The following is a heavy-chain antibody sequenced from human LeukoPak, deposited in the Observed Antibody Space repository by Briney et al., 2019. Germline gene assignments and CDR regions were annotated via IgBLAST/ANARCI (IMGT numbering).Heavy chain of an antibody. Sequence: GGSLRLSCGASGFTFSSYGMHWVRQAPGKGLEWVAFIRYDGSNKYYADSVKGRFTISRDNSKNTLYLQMNSLRAEDTAVYYCASLGSLFDYWGQGTLVTVSS. CDR1: GFTFSSYG. CDR2: IRYDGSNK. CDR3: ASLGSLFDY. J-gene: IGHJ4*02. V-gene: IGHV3-30*02.